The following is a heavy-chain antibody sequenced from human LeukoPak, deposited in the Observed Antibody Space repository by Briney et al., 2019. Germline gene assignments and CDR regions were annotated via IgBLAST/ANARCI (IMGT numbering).Heavy chain of an antibody. D-gene: IGHD5-18*01. CDR1: GFTFSSYA. CDR3: ARDEYSYGYRYYFDY. V-gene: IGHV3-30*04. J-gene: IGHJ4*02. CDR2: IPYDGSNK. Sequence: PGGSLRLSCAASGFTFSSYAMHWVRQAPGKGLEWVAVIPYDGSNKYYADSVKGRFTISRDNSKNTLYLQMNSLRAEDTAVYYCARDEYSYGYRYYFDYWGQGTLVTVSS.